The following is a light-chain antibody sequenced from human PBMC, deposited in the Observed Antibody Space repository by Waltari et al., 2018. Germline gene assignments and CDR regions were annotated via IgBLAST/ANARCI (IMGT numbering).Light chain of an antibody. J-gene: IGKJ1*01. CDR1: QSLVHSDGNTY. V-gene: IGKV2-30*02. Sequence: DVVMTQSPLSLPVTLGQPASISCRSSQSLVHSDGNTYLNWFLQRPGQSPRRLIYKVSDRDSGVPDRFSGRGSGTDFTLKISRVEAEDVGVYYCMQGTHWPRTFGQGTKVEIK. CDR3: MQGTHWPRT. CDR2: KVS.